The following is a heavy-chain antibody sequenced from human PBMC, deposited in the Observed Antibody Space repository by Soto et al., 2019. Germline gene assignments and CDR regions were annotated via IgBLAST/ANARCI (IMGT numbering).Heavy chain of an antibody. CDR1: GFTFHDYA. CDR3: VKEVETVSIVAFAL. D-gene: IGHD5-18*01. Sequence: GGSLRLSCATSGFTFHDYAMSWVRQAPGKGLEWVSAIAFTGSATYYADSVKGRFTISRDNSKNIVYLQMNSLRVDDTALYYCVKEVETVSIVAFALWGQGTQVTVSS. J-gene: IGHJ4*02. V-gene: IGHV3-23*01. CDR2: IAFTGSAT.